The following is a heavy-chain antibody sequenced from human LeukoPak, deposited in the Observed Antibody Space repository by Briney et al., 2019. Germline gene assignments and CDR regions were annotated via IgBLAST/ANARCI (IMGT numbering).Heavy chain of an antibody. D-gene: IGHD6-13*01. CDR1: GYTFTGYY. CDR2: INPNSGGT. J-gene: IGHJ6*02. V-gene: IGHV1-2*02. Sequence: ASVKVSCKASGYTFTGYYMHWVRQAPGQGLEWMGWINPNSGGTNYAQKFQGRVTMTRDTSISTAYMELSRLRSDDTAVYYCAREKIAAALGMDVWGQGTTVTVSS. CDR3: AREKIAAALGMDV.